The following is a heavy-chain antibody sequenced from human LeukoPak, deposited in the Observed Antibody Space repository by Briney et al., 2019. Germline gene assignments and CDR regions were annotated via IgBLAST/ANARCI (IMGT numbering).Heavy chain of an antibody. CDR2: INHSVST. CDR3: ARGQSNSYGSGYYYYMDV. CDR1: GFTFSSYE. D-gene: IGHD5-18*01. V-gene: IGHV4-34*01. J-gene: IGHJ6*03. Sequence: LRLSCAASGFTFSSYEMNWVRQPPGKGLEWIGEINHSVSTNYNPSLKSRVTISVDTSKNQFSLKLSSVSAADTAVYYCARGQSNSYGSGYYYYMDVWGKGTTVTVSS.